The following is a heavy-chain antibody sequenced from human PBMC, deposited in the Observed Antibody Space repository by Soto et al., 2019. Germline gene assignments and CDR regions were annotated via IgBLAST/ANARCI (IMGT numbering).Heavy chain of an antibody. D-gene: IGHD2-8*01. Sequence: QVPLVQSGAEVKKPGASVRVSCKASGYSFTDYHIHWVRQAPGQGLEWLGRINPKSGGTSTAQKFQGWVTMTRDRSISTVYMELTRLGSDDTAVYFCARGHSTDCSNGVCSFFYNHEMDVWGQGTTVTVSS. CDR3: ARGHSTDCSNGVCSFFYNHEMDV. CDR2: INPKSGGT. CDR1: GYSFTDYH. J-gene: IGHJ6*02. V-gene: IGHV1-2*04.